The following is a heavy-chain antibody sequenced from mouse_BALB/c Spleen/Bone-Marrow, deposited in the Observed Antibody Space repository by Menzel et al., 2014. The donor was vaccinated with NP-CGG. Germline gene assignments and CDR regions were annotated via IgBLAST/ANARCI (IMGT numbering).Heavy chain of an antibody. D-gene: IGHD1-1*01. Sequence: VKLMESGPGLVAPSQSLSITCTVSGFSLTGYGVHWVRQPPGKGLEWLGVIWAGGSTNYNSALMSRLSISKDNSKSQVFLKMNSLQTDDTAMYYCARDPITTEPMDYWGQGTSVTVSS. CDR1: GFSLTGYG. CDR2: IWAGGST. V-gene: IGHV2-9*02. J-gene: IGHJ4*01. CDR3: ARDPITTEPMDY.